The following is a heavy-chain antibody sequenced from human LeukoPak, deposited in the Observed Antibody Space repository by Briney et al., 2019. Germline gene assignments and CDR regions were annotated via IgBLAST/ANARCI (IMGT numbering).Heavy chain of an antibody. CDR3: AKDSDGDYVSRYFDY. CDR2: ISGSGGST. J-gene: IGHJ4*02. CDR1: GFTFSSYA. V-gene: IGHV3-23*01. Sequence: GGSLRLSCAASGFTFSSYAMSWVRQAPGKGLEWVSAISGSGGSTYYADSVKGRFTISRDNSKNTLYPQMNSLRAEDTAVYYCAKDSDGDYVSRYFDYWGQGTLVTVSS. D-gene: IGHD4-17*01.